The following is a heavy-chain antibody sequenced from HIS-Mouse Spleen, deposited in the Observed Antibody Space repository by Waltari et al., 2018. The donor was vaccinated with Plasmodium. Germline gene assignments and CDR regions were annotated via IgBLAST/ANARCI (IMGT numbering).Heavy chain of an antibody. V-gene: IGHV3-7*01. Sequence: EVQLVESGGGLVQPGGSLRLSCAASGFTFSSYWMSWVRQAPGKGLDLVANRKQDGSEKYYVDSVKGRFTISRDNAKNSLYLQMNSLRAEDTAVYYCASSWYWYFDLWGRGTLVTVSS. D-gene: IGHD6-13*01. J-gene: IGHJ2*01. CDR1: GFTFSSYW. CDR2: RKQDGSEK. CDR3: ASSWYWYFDL.